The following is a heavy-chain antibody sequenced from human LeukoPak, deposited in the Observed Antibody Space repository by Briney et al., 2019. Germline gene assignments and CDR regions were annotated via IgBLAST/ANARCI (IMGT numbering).Heavy chain of an antibody. J-gene: IGHJ4*02. CDR2: IYSGGST. Sequence: GRSLRLSCVASGFTFNTYGIHWVRQAPGKGLEWVAVIYSGGSTYYADSVKGRFTISRDNSKNTLYLQMNTLRAEDTGVYYCGRDRHLALYYWGQGTLVTVSS. CDR1: GFTFNTYG. D-gene: IGHD5-12*01. V-gene: IGHV3-66*01. CDR3: GRDRHLALYY.